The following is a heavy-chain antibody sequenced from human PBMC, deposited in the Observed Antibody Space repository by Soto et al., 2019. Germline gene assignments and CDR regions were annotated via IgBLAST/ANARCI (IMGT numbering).Heavy chain of an antibody. CDR3: ARDHGLIAGNL. V-gene: IGHV1-18*01. CDR1: GYTFTSYG. J-gene: IGHJ6*02. Sequence: QVQLVQSGAEVKNPGASVKVSCKASGYTFTSYGISWVRQAPGQGLEWMGWISTYNSDTNYAQKLQGRVTMNTDTSTSTAYLELRSLSSEDTAVYYCARDHGLIAGNLWGQGTTVT. CDR2: ISTYNSDT. D-gene: IGHD2-21*01.